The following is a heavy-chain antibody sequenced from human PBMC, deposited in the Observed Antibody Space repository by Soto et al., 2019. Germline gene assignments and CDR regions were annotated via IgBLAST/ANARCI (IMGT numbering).Heavy chain of an antibody. CDR1: GYTLTELS. Sequence: GASVKVSCKVSGYTLTELSMHWVRQAPGKGLEWMGGFDPEDGETIYAQKFQGRVTMTEDTSTDTAYMELSSLRSEDTAVYYRATTSGGSWLGLHYFDYWGQGTLVTVSS. CDR2: FDPEDGET. CDR3: ATTSGGSWLGLHYFDY. J-gene: IGHJ4*02. D-gene: IGHD1-26*01. V-gene: IGHV1-24*01.